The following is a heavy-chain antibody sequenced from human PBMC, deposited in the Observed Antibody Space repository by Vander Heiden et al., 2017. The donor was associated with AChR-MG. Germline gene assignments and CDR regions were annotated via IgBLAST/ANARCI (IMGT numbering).Heavy chain of an antibody. CDR2: IYPGDSAT. V-gene: IGHV5-51*01. CDR1: GYSVARYW. Sequence: DVQLVQSGAEGKQPGEPLKNSGRGSGYSVARYWLGWVRQMPGKGLEWLGIIYPGDSATRYSPSFQGKVTISADKSISTAYLQWSGLKASDTAMYYCARLHGDYINPYFDYWGQGTLVTVSS. CDR3: ARLHGDYINPYFDY. D-gene: IGHD4-17*01. J-gene: IGHJ4*02.